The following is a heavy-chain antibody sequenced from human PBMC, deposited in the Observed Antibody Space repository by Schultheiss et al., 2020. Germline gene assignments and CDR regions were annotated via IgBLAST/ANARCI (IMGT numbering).Heavy chain of an antibody. CDR3: ARETIVATMGNYYYYGMDV. D-gene: IGHD5-12*01. J-gene: IGHJ6*02. CDR2: ISYDGSNK. V-gene: IGHV3-30*03. Sequence: GRSLRLSCAASGFTFSSYGMHWVRQAPGKGLEWVAVISYDGSNKYYADSVKGRFTISRDNSKNTLYLQMNSLRAEDTAVYYCARETIVATMGNYYYYGMDVWGQGTTVTVSS. CDR1: GFTFSSYG.